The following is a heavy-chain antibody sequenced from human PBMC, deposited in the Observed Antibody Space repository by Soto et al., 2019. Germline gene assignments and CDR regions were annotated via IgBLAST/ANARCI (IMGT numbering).Heavy chain of an antibody. CDR1: GDTFNFYS. D-gene: IGHD3-10*01. V-gene: IGHV1-69*04. Sequence: QVQLVQSGAEVKRPGSSVKVSCKASGDTFNFYSINWVRQAPGLGLEWMGRVNPILSMSNYAQRFQGRVTMTEEQSTRTAYMELSGLRSQDTAISYCATSSGSGYRAFDFWGQGALVTVSS. CDR2: VNPILSMS. J-gene: IGHJ4*02. CDR3: ATSSGSGYRAFDF.